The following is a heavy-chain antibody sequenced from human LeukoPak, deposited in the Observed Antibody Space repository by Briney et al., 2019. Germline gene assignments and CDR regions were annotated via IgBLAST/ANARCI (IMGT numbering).Heavy chain of an antibody. Sequence: GESLQISCKGSGYSFTSYWIGWVRQLPGKGLEWMGIIYPGDSDTRYSPSFQGQVTISADKSISTAYLQWSSLKASDAAMYYCARPPAPITFTAFDIWGQGTMVTVSS. CDR1: GYSFTSYW. V-gene: IGHV5-51*01. CDR2: IYPGDSDT. D-gene: IGHD3-16*01. CDR3: ARPPAPITFTAFDI. J-gene: IGHJ3*02.